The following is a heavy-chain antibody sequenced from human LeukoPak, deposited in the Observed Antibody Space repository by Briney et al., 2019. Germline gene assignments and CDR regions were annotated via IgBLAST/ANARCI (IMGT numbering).Heavy chain of an antibody. CDR3: ARHIKGGVVVLFDY. CDR2: MYYSGTT. V-gene: IGHV4-39*01. CDR1: GGSISRSRMYY. D-gene: IGHD2-2*01. Sequence: SETLSLTCTVSGGSISRSRMYYLASIRQPPGNGLEWIGSMYYSGTTYYNPSLKSRVTISVDTSKNHFSLTLTSVSAADTAVYYCARHIKGGVVVLFDYWGQGTLVTVSS. J-gene: IGHJ4*02.